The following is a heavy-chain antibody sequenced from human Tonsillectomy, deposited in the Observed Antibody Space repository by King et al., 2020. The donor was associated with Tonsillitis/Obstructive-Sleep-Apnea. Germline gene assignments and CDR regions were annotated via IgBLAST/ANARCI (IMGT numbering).Heavy chain of an antibody. J-gene: IGHJ4*02. CDR1: GFTFSSCG. D-gene: IGHD3-22*01. CDR3: ARGLGYYTNYFDY. CDR2: LWYDGSNK. Sequence: VQLVESGGGVVQPGRSLRLSCAASGFTFSSCGMHWVRQAPGKGLEWVAVLWYDGSNKYYADSVKGRFTISRDNSKNTLFLQMNSLRAEDTAVYYCARGLGYYTNYFDYWGQGTLVTVSS. V-gene: IGHV3-33*01.